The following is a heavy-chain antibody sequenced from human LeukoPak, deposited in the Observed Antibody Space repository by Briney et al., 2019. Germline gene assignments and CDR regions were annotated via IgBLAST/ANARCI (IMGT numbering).Heavy chain of an antibody. CDR3: AREDCSSTSCLWENWFDP. CDR1: GFTFSSYA. J-gene: IGHJ5*02. Sequence: PGGSLGLSCAASGFTFSSYAMHWVRHAPGKGLEWVAVISYDGSNKYYADSVKGRFTISRDNSKNTLYLQMNSLRAEDTAVYYCAREDCSSTSCLWENWFDPWGQGTLVTVSS. CDR2: ISYDGSNK. V-gene: IGHV3-30*04. D-gene: IGHD2-2*01.